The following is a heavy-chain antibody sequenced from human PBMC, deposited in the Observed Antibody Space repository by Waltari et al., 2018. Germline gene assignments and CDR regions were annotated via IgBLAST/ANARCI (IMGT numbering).Heavy chain of an antibody. Sequence: QVQLQQWGAGLLKPSETLSLTCAVYGGSFSGYYWSWIRQPPGKGLEWIGEINHSGSTNYNPSLKSRVTISVDTSKNQFSLKLSSVTAADTAVYYCARLTTVTTRLTTAKGLDYWGQGTLDTVSS. CDR3: ARLTTVTTRLTTAKGLDY. D-gene: IGHD4-17*01. J-gene: IGHJ4*02. V-gene: IGHV4-34*01. CDR2: INHSGST. CDR1: GGSFSGYY.